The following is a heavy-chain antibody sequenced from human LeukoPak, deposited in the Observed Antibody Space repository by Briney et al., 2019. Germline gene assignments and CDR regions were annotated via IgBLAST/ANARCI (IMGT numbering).Heavy chain of an antibody. CDR1: GFTFDDYA. J-gene: IGHJ4*02. D-gene: IGHD6-19*01. CDR3: AKTRGSDWYYFDY. Sequence: GRSLRLSCAASGFTFDDYAMHWVRQAPGKGLEWVSGISWNSGSIGYADSVKGRFTISRDNAKNSLYLQMNSLRAEDTALYYCAKTRGSDWYYFDYWGQGTLVTASS. V-gene: IGHV3-9*01. CDR2: ISWNSGSI.